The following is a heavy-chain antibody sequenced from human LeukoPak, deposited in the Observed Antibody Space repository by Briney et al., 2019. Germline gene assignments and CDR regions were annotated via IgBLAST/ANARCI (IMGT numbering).Heavy chain of an antibody. J-gene: IGHJ3*02. CDR1: GYSFTSYW. CDR2: IYPGDSDT. CDR3: ARGLYNWANEGADEGAFDI. D-gene: IGHD1-1*01. Sequence: GVSLKISCKGSGYSFTSYWIGWVRQMPGKGLEWMGIIYPGDSDTRYSPSFQGQVTISADKSISTAYLQWSSLKASDTAMYFCARGLYNWANEGADEGAFDIWGQGTKVTVSS. V-gene: IGHV5-51*01.